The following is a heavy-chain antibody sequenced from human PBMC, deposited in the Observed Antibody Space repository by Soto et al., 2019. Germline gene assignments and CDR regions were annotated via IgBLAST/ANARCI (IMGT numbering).Heavy chain of an antibody. D-gene: IGHD2-21*02. CDR1: GGSISTINYY. CDR3: ATFVVPASRPTDSAF. CDR2: IYYSGTT. J-gene: IGHJ4*02. V-gene: IGHV4-39*01. Sequence: SETLSLTCTVSGGSISTINYYWGWVRQPPGKGLEWIGNIYYSGTTYYNPSLKRRVTISVDTSPTQSSLKLNSVPAADTAVYFCATFVVPASRPTDSAFWGPGILVTVSS.